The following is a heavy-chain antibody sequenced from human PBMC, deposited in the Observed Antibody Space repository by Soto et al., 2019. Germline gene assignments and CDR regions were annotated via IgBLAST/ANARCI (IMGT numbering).Heavy chain of an antibody. CDR3: ARCGGGYDFWSGYRPLPVDY. Sequence: PGGSLRLSCAASGFTFSSYWMSWVRQAPGKGLEWVANIKQDVSEKYYVDSVKGRFTISRDNAKNSLYLQMNSLRAEDTAVYYCARCGGGYDFWSGYRPLPVDYSRQGPAVTVSS. CDR1: GFTFSSYW. D-gene: IGHD3-3*01. V-gene: IGHV3-7*03. J-gene: IGHJ4*02. CDR2: IKQDVSEK.